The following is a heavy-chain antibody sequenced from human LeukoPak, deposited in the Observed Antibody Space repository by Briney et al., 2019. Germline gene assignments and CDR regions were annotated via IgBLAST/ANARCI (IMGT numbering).Heavy chain of an antibody. CDR3: VKVSVAAPGSDY. J-gene: IGHJ4*02. V-gene: IGHV3-7*01. D-gene: IGHD6-13*01. Sequence: GGSLRLSCAASGFIYSNYGMIWVRQAPGKGLEWVANINQDGSEKYYVDSVKGRFTISRDNAKNSLYLQMNSLRAEDTALYYCVKVSVAAPGSDYWGQGTLVTVS. CDR1: GFIYSNYG. CDR2: INQDGSEK.